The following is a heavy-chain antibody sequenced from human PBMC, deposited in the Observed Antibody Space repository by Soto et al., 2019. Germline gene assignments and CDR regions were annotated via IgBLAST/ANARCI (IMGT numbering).Heavy chain of an antibody. CDR2: IWYDGSNK. CDR1: GFTFSSYG. CDR3: ASDPVSDSSSWFFDY. V-gene: IGHV3-33*01. J-gene: IGHJ4*02. D-gene: IGHD6-13*01. Sequence: QVQLVESGGGVVQPGRSLRLSCAASGFTFSSYGMHWVRQAPGKGLEWVAVIWYDGSNKYYADSVKGRFTISRDNSKNTLYLQMNSLRAEVTAVYYCASDPVSDSSSWFFDYWGQGTLVTVS.